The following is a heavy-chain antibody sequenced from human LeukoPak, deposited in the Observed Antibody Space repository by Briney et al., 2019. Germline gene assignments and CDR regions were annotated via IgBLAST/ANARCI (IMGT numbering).Heavy chain of an antibody. J-gene: IGHJ4*02. CDR3: ATRQTASFDY. D-gene: IGHD1-1*01. V-gene: IGHV1-2*02. Sequence: GASVKVSCKASGYIFTGQYMHWVRQAPGQGLEWMGWINPNSGDTNYAQKFQGRVTMTRDTSTSTAYMELSWLRSDDTAVYYCATRQTASFDYWGQGTLVTVSS. CDR1: GYIFTGQY. CDR2: INPNSGDT.